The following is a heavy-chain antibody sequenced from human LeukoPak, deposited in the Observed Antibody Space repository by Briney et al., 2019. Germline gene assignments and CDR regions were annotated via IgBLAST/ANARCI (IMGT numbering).Heavy chain of an antibody. CDR3: ARRHRCNDGVCYFDY. J-gene: IGHJ4*02. CDR2: IYYSGST. D-gene: IGHD2-8*01. V-gene: IGHV4-39*01. Sequence: SETLSLTCTVSGGAISSSSYYWGWIRQPPGKGLEWIGNIYYSGSTYSNPSLKSRVTISVDTSKNQFSLKLSSVTAADTAVYYCARRHRCNDGVCYFDYWGQGTLVTVSS. CDR1: GGAISSSSYY.